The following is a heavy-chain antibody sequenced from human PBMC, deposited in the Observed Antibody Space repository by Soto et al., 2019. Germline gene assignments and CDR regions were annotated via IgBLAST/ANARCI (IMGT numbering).Heavy chain of an antibody. J-gene: IGHJ5*02. Sequence: QVQLQESGPGLVKPSQTLSLTCTVSGGSISSGGYYWSWIRQHPGKGLEWIGYIYYSGSAYYNPSLKSRVTISVDTSKNQFSLRLSSVTAADTAVYYCARDAGGWYQLLSPGFDPWGQGTLVTVSS. D-gene: IGHD2-2*01. CDR1: GGSISSGGYY. CDR2: IYYSGSA. CDR3: ARDAGGWYQLLSPGFDP. V-gene: IGHV4-31*03.